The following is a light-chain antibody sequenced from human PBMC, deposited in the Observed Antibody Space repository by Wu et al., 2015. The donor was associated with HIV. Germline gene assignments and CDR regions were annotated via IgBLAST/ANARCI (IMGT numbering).Light chain of an antibody. CDR2: KAS. CDR3: QQYYTYPYT. V-gene: IGKV1-5*03. CDR1: QSVGLW. J-gene: IGKJ2*01. Sequence: DIQMTQSPSTLSASVGDRVTITCRASQSVGLWLAWYQQKPGKAPRLLIYKASNLESGVPSRFSGGGSVTEFTLTINGLQSDDFATYYCQQYYTYPYTFGQGSKLQI.